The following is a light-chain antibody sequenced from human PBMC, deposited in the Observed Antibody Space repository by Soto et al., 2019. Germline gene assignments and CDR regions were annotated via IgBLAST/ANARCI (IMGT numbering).Light chain of an antibody. V-gene: IGKV1-9*01. CDR1: QGIRSY. CDR2: AAS. J-gene: IGKJ5*01. CDR3: QQLNTFPIT. Sequence: DIQLTQSPSFLFASPGDRFTITCRASQGIRSYLAWYQQSPGRAPKLLIYAASTLQSEVPSRFSGSGSGTEFTLTISSLQPEDFATYYCQQLNTFPITFGQGTRLEI.